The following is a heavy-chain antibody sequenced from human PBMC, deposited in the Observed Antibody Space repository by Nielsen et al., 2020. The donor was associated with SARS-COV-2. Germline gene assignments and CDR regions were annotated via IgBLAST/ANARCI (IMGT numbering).Heavy chain of an antibody. Sequence: GGSLRLSCAASGFTFDDYAMHWVRQAPGKGLEWVSGISWNSGSIGYADSVKGRFTISRDNAKNSLYLQMNSLRAEDTALYYCAKDGDGSGSYNDYWGQGTLVTVSS. V-gene: IGHV3-9*01. CDR2: ISWNSGSI. D-gene: IGHD3-10*01. CDR3: AKDGDGSGSYNDY. J-gene: IGHJ4*02. CDR1: GFTFDDYA.